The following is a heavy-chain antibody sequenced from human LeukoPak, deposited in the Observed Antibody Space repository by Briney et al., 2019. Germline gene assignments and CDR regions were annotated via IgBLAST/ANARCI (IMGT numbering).Heavy chain of an antibody. Sequence: GGSLRLSCAASGFTFSSYAMHWVRQVPGKGLEWVAVISYDGSNKYYADSVKGRFTISRDNSKNTLYLQMNSLRAEDTAVYYCARSHVAGGYFDYWGQGTLVTVSS. V-gene: IGHV3-30*04. CDR2: ISYDGSNK. CDR3: ARSHVAGGYFDY. J-gene: IGHJ4*02. CDR1: GFTFSSYA. D-gene: IGHD6-19*01.